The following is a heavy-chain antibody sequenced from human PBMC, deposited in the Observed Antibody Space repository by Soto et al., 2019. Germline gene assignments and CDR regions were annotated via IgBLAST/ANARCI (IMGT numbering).Heavy chain of an antibody. Sequence: TLSLTCSDSGGSFSSGAYYWSWIRQHPGKGLEWIGYIQHSGSISDNPSLERRLSMSVNTSKQRFSPDLASGTGADPSVYFCARGSRGYDFWSGYWIGDWFDPWGQGTLVTVSS. J-gene: IGHJ5*02. V-gene: IGHV4-31*03. CDR3: ARGSRGYDFWSGYWIGDWFDP. D-gene: IGHD3-3*01. CDR1: GGSFSSGAYY. CDR2: IQHSGSI.